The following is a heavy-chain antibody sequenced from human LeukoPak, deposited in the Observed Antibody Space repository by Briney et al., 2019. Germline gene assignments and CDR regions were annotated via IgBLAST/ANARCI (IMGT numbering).Heavy chain of an antibody. V-gene: IGHV1-69*06. J-gene: IGHJ6*03. D-gene: IGHD5-12*01. Sequence: GGSLRLSCAASGGTFSSYAISWVRQAPGQGLGWMGGIIPIFGTANYAQKFQGRVTITADKSTSTAYMELSSLRSEDTAVYYCARALYSGYDYRNRGYYYYYMDVWGKGTTVTVSS. CDR3: ARALYSGYDYRNRGYYYYYMDV. CDR1: GGTFSSYA. CDR2: IIPIFGTA.